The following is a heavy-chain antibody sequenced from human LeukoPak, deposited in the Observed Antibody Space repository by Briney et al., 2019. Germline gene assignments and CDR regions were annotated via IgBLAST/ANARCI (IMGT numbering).Heavy chain of an antibody. CDR1: GFSFSVYG. CDR2: MSYDGTNK. V-gene: IGHV3-30*18. Sequence: QPGGSLRLSCAASGFSFSVYGMHWVRQAPGKGLEWVAFMSYDGTNKYYADSVKGRFTISRDNSKNTLYLQMNSLRAEDTAVYYCAKGAYYYESSGQYYFDYWGQGTLVTVSS. D-gene: IGHD3-22*01. CDR3: AKGAYYYESSGQYYFDY. J-gene: IGHJ4*02.